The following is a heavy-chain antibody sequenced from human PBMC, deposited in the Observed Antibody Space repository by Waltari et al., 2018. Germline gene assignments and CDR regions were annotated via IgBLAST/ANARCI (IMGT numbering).Heavy chain of an antibody. CDR3: AKDLGSFYFYGMDV. Sequence: EVQLLESGGGLVQPGGSLRLSCAASGFTFSRYAMSWVRPAPGKGLEWVSAISGSGGSTYYADSVKGRFTISRDNSKNTLYLQMNSLRAEDTAVYDCAKDLGSFYFYGMDVWGQGTTVTVSS. V-gene: IGHV3-23*01. D-gene: IGHD6-13*01. CDR2: ISGSGGST. J-gene: IGHJ6*02. CDR1: GFTFSRYA.